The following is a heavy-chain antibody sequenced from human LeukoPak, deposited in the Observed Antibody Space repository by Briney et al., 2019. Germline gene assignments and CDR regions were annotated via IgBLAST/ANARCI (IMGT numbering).Heavy chain of an antibody. CDR2: ISYDGSSK. V-gene: IGHV3-30*04. D-gene: IGHD2-2*01. CDR3: ARAKYCSSTSCYRSWFDP. CDR1: GFTFSSYA. J-gene: IGHJ5*02. Sequence: GGSLRLSCAASGFTFSSYAMHWVRQAPGKGLEWVAVISYDGSSKYYADSVKGRFTISRDNSKNTLYLQMNSLRAEDTAVYYCARAKYCSSTSCYRSWFDPWGQGTLVTVSS.